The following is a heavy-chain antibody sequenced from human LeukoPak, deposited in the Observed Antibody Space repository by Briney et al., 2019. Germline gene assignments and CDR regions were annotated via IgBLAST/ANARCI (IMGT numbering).Heavy chain of an antibody. CDR2: ISWNSGSI. J-gene: IGHJ4*02. D-gene: IGHD3-22*01. CDR1: GFTFDDYA. V-gene: IGHV3-9*01. Sequence: GGSLRLSCAASGFTFDDYAMHWVRQAPGKGLEWVSGISWNSGSIGYADSVKGRFTISRDNAKNSLYLQMNSLRAEDTALYYCAKDKDSSGYNLDYWGQGTLVTVSS. CDR3: AKDKDSSGYNLDY.